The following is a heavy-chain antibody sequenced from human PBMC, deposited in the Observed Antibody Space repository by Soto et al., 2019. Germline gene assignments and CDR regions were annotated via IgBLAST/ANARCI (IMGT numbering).Heavy chain of an antibody. CDR2: VHISGHS. Sequence: PSETLSLTCTLSGGSVRAPDWWNWVRQSPDKGLEWIAEVHISGHSNYNPSLRSRVGVSIDSSKSQFYLNLNSVTAADTAIYYCARVSQGCSANNCYFDPWGQGTQVTVSS. V-gene: IGHV4-4*02. CDR1: GGSVRAPDW. J-gene: IGHJ5*01. CDR3: ARVSQGCSANNCYFDP. D-gene: IGHD1-1*01.